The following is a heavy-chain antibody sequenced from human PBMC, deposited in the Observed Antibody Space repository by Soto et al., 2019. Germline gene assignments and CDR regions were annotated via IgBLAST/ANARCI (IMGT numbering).Heavy chain of an antibody. CDR3: ASSYRFATFDF. V-gene: IGHV3-53*01. Sequence: PGGSLRLACAASVFTVGINYMSWVRQAPGKGLEWVSIIYSGGSTYYADSVRGRFTVSSDNSKNTLYLQMNSLRAEDTAVYYCASSYRFATFDFWGQGTLVTVSS. J-gene: IGHJ4*02. CDR2: IYSGGST. CDR1: VFTVGINY. D-gene: IGHD2-15*01.